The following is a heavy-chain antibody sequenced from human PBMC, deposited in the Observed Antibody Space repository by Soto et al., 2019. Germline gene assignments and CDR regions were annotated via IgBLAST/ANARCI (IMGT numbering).Heavy chain of an antibody. J-gene: IGHJ6*02. D-gene: IGHD6-19*01. CDR3: TTAVAGTYYYYGMDV. CDR2: IKSKTDGGTT. Sequence: PGGSLRLSCAASGFTFSNARMSWVRQAPGKGLEWVGRIKSKTDGGTTDYAAPVKGRFTISRDDSKNTLYLQMNSLKTEDTAVYYCTTAVAGTYYYYGMDVWGQGTTVTVSS. V-gene: IGHV3-15*01. CDR1: GFTFSNAR.